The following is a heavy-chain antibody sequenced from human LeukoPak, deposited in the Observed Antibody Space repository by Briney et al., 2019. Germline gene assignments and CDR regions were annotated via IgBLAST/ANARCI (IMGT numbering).Heavy chain of an antibody. D-gene: IGHD5-12*01. CDR1: GGSISSSSYY. CDR3: ARSDSGYLPSDY. J-gene: IGHJ4*02. CDR2: IYYSGST. Sequence: NPSETLSLTCTVSGGSISSSSYYWGWIRQPPGKGLEWIESIYYSGSTYYNPSLKSRVTILVDTSKNQFSLKLSSVTAADTAVYYCARSDSGYLPSDYWGQGTLVTVSS. V-gene: IGHV4-39*07.